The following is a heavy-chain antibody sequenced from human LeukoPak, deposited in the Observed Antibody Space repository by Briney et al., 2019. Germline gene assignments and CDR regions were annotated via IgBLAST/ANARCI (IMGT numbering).Heavy chain of an antibody. CDR2: ISYDGSNE. J-gene: IGHJ5*02. CDR1: GFTFSSYV. V-gene: IGHV3-30*04. D-gene: IGHD5-12*01. CDR3: ARNSGYEADVPGTPAWFDP. Sequence: GGSLRLSCAASGFTFSSYVMHWVRQAPGKGLEWVAIISYDGSNEYYADSVKGRFTISRDNSKNTLYLQMNSLRAADTAVYYCARNSGYEADVPGTPAWFDPWGQGTPVTVSS.